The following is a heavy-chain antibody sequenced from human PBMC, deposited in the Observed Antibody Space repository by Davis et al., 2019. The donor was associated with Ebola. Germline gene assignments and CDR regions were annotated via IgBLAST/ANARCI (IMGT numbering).Heavy chain of an antibody. CDR1: GGSIRSSSHY. J-gene: IGHJ4*02. V-gene: IGHV4-39*01. Sequence: SETLSLTCTVSGGSIRSSSHYWGWIRQPPGKGLEWVGSIFRTGATSYNPSLKSRVTLFVDTSKNHFSLKLSSVTAADTAVYYCARQSSSSWGDYWGQGTLVTVSS. D-gene: IGHD6-6*01. CDR2: IFRTGAT. CDR3: ARQSSSSWGDY.